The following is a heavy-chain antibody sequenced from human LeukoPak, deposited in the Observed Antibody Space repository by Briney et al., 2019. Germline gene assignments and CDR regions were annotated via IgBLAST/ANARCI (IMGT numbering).Heavy chain of an antibody. Sequence: PGRSLRLSCAASGFTFSSYAMHWVRQAPGKGLEWVAVISYDGSNKYYADSVKGRFTISRDNSKNTLYLQMNSLRAEDTAVYYCARDPCGGDCYAAFDIWGQGTMVTVSS. CDR1: GFTFSSYA. CDR2: ISYDGSNK. CDR3: ARDPCGGDCYAAFDI. J-gene: IGHJ3*02. D-gene: IGHD2-21*02. V-gene: IGHV3-30-3*01.